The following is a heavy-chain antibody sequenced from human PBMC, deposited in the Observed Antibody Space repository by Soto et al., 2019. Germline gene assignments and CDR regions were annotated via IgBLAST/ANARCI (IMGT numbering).Heavy chain of an antibody. CDR1: GFTFSSYW. J-gene: IGHJ3*02. Sequence: LRLSCAASGFTFSSYWMSWVRQAPGKGLEWVANIKQDGSEKYYVDSVKGRFTISRDNAKNSLYLQMNSLRAEDTAVYYCARPFIAVAGNDAFDIWGQGTMVTVSS. V-gene: IGHV3-7*01. D-gene: IGHD6-19*01. CDR2: IKQDGSEK. CDR3: ARPFIAVAGNDAFDI.